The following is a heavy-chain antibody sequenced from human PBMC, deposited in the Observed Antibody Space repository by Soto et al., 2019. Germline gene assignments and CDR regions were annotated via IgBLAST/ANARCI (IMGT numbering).Heavy chain of an antibody. J-gene: IGHJ4*02. CDR2: IYYSGST. CDR3: ARRHYSSGWYFDY. CDR1: GASISAYY. V-gene: IGHV4-59*12. Sequence: SETLSLTCSVSGASISAYYWSWIRQPPGKGLEWIAYIYYSGSTYYNPSLKSRVTISVDTSKNQFSLKLSSVTAADTAVYYCARRHYSSGWYFDYWGQGTLVNVSS. D-gene: IGHD6-19*01.